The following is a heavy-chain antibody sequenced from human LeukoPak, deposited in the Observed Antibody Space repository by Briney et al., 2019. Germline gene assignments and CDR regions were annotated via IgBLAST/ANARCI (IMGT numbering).Heavy chain of an antibody. V-gene: IGHV3-23*01. D-gene: IGHD2-2*01. CDR2: ISGSGGTT. J-gene: IGHJ4*02. CDR1: GFTFSSYA. CDR3: AKDAFCASTNCYASYFDY. Sequence: GGSLRLSCAASGFTFSSYAMSWVRQASGKGLERVSAISGSGGTTHYADSVKGRFTISRDRSKNTLYLQMHSLRAEDTAVYYCAKDAFCASTNCYASYFDYWGQGTLVTVSS.